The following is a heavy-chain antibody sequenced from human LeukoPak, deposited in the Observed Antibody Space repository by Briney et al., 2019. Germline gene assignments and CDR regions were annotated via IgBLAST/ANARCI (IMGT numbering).Heavy chain of an antibody. D-gene: IGHD1-26*01. Sequence: SETLSLTCTVSGGSISSSSYYWSWIRQPPGKGLEWIGEINHSGSTNNNPSLKSRVTISVDTSKNQFSLKLSSVTAADTAVYYCARREGALGKDGALRTWFDPWGQGTLVTVSS. J-gene: IGHJ5*02. V-gene: IGHV4-39*07. CDR2: INHSGST. CDR1: GGSISSSSYY. CDR3: ARREGALGKDGALRTWFDP.